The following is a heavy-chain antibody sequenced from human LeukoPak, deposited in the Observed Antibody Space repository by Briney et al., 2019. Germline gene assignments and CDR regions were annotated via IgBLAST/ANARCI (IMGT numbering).Heavy chain of an antibody. CDR3: AKGGRSRWNQVDY. J-gene: IGHJ4*02. CDR2: ISGDGGST. Sequence: GGSLRLSCAASGFTFDDYAMHWVRQAPGKGLEWVSVISGDGGSTDYADSVKGRFTISRDNSKNSLYQQMNSLRTEDTALYYCAKGGRSRWNQVDYWGQGTLVTASS. CDR1: GFTFDDYA. V-gene: IGHV3-43*02. D-gene: IGHD5-24*01.